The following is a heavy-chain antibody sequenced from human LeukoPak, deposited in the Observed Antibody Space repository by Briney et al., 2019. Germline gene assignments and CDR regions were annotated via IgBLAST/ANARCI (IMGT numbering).Heavy chain of an antibody. D-gene: IGHD1-1*01. CDR2: ISSSSSTI. CDR1: GFTFSSYS. V-gene: IGHV3-48*02. Sequence: GGSLRLSCAASGFTFSSYSMNWVRQAPGKGLEWVSYISSSSSTIYYADSVKGRFTISRDNAKNSLFLQMNSLRDEDTAVYYCARADLTTYPPNFDYWGQGTLVTVSS. J-gene: IGHJ4*02. CDR3: ARADLTTYPPNFDY.